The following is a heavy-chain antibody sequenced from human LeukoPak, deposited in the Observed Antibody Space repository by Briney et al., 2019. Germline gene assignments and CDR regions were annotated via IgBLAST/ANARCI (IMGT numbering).Heavy chain of an antibody. J-gene: IGHJ5*02. CDR3: ARDLSAVAGTAYFDP. D-gene: IGHD6-19*01. Sequence: GGSLRLSCVASGLTFSNFGMSWVRQAPGKGLEWVSAISGSGDSTYYADSVKGRFTISRDNSKNTLYLQMNSLKTEDTAVYYCARDLSAVAGTAYFDPWGQGTLVTVSS. V-gene: IGHV3-23*01. CDR1: GLTFSNFG. CDR2: ISGSGDST.